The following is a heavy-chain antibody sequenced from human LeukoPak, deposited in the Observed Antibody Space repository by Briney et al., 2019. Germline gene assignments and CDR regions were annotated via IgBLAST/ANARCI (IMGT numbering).Heavy chain of an antibody. CDR3: VRELDHYDSTGYYTPYFDH. CDR1: GFSFDDYT. D-gene: IGHD3-22*01. J-gene: IGHJ4*02. V-gene: IGHV3-43*01. Sequence: GGSLRLSCEASGFSFDDYTMHWVRQAPGKGLEWVSLISWDGGDTYYVDSVKGRFTISRDNSKDSLYLQMNSLRTDDTAFYYCVRELDHYDSTGYYTPYFDHWGQGTLLIVSS. CDR2: ISWDGGDT.